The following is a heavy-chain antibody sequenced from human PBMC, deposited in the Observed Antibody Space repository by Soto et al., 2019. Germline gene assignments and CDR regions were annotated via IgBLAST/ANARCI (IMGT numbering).Heavy chain of an antibody. J-gene: IGHJ6*02. D-gene: IGHD3-3*01. CDR1: GYTFTNYY. Sequence: VASVKVSCKASGYTFTNYYMNWVRQAPGQGLEWMGLINPGGGGTFYAQRFQGRVTMTRDTSTSTVYMELSSLHPDDAAVYYCARGVTIVGVIITRGMDVWGQGTKVTVSS. CDR3: ARGVTIVGVIITRGMDV. CDR2: INPGGGGT. V-gene: IGHV1-46*01.